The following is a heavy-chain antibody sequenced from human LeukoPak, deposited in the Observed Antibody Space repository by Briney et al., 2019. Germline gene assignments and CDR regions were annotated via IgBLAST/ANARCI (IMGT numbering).Heavy chain of an antibody. CDR3: ARYDSSGMVY. V-gene: IGHV4-4*07. D-gene: IGHD3-22*01. Sequence: PSETLSLTCTVPGGSISNYYWTWIRQPAGKGLDWIGRISTTGSTNYNPSLKSRVTMSVDTSENQLSLKLSSVTAADTAVYYCARYDSSGMVYWGQGTLVTVSS. J-gene: IGHJ4*02. CDR1: GGSISNYY. CDR2: ISTTGST.